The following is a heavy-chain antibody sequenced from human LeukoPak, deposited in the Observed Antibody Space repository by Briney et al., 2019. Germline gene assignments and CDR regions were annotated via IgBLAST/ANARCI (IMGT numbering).Heavy chain of an antibody. CDR2: ISAYNGNT. V-gene: IGHV1-18*01. D-gene: IGHD3-3*01. CDR1: GYTFTSYG. J-gene: IGHJ4*02. Sequence: ASVKVSCKASGYTFTSYGISWVRQAPGQGLEWMGWISAYNGNTNYAQKLQGRVTMTTGTSTSTAYMELRSLRSDDTAVYYCARANYDFWSGYYPFDYWGQGTLVTVSS. CDR3: ARANYDFWSGYYPFDY.